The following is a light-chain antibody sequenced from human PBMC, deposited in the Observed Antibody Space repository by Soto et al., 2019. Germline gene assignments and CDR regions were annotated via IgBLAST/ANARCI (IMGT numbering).Light chain of an antibody. CDR2: AAS. J-gene: IGKJ3*01. V-gene: IGKV1-27*01. CDR3: QKYNSALWT. CDR1: QGISKY. Sequence: DIQMTQSPSSLSASVGDRVAISCRASQGISKYLAWYQQKPGKVPKLLIYAASTLQSGVPSRFSGSGSGTDFTLTISSLQPEDVATYYCQKYNSALWTFGPGTKVDIK.